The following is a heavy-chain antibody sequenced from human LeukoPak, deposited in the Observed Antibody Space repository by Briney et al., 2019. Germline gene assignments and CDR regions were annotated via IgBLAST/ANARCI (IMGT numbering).Heavy chain of an antibody. V-gene: IGHV1-18*01. D-gene: IGHD5-24*01. CDR2: ISAYSGNT. J-gene: IGHJ4*02. CDR1: GYTFTSYG. Sequence: ASVKVSCKASGYTFTSYGINWVRQAPGQGLEWMGWISAYSGNTNYAQKLQGRVTMTTDTSTSTAYMELRSLRSDDTAVYYCARDRYGDGFAHFDYWGQGALVTVSS. CDR3: ARDRYGDGFAHFDY.